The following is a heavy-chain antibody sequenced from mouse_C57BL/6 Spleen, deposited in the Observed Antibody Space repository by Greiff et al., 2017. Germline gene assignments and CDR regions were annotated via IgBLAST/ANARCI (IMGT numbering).Heavy chain of an antibody. D-gene: IGHD1-1*01. Sequence: VQLQQSGAELVRPGASVKLSCKASGYTFTYYYINWVKQRPGQGLEWIARIYPGSGNTYYNEKFKGKATLTAEKSSSTAYMQLSSLTSEDSAVYFCARGGYYGSPAWFAYWGQGTLVTVSA. CDR1: GYTFTYYY. V-gene: IGHV1-76*01. CDR2: IYPGSGNT. CDR3: ARGGYYGSPAWFAY. J-gene: IGHJ3*01.